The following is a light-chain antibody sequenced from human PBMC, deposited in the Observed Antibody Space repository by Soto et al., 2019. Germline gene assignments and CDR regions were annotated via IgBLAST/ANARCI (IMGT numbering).Light chain of an antibody. CDR1: SSNVGSYNL. CDR3: CSYAGSYTYV. CDR2: EVS. V-gene: IGLV2-23*02. J-gene: IGLJ1*01. Sequence: QSVLTQPAAVSGSPGQSITISCTGTSSNVGSYNLVSWYQQHPGKALKLMIYEVSKRPSGVSNRFSGSKSGNTASLTISGLQAEDEADYHCCSYAGSYTYVFGPGTKVT.